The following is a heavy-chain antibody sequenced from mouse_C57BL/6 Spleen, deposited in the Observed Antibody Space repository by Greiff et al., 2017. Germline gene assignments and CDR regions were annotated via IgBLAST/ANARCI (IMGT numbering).Heavy chain of an antibody. D-gene: IGHD2-4*01. CDR3: ASRFYYDYDEDY. J-gene: IGHJ2*01. CDR2: IYPGSGST. V-gene: IGHV1-55*01. Sequence: QVQLQQPGAELVKPGASVKMSCKASGYTFTSYWITWVKQRPGQGLEWIGDIYPGSGSTNYNEKFKSKATLTVDTSSSTAYMQLSSLASEDSAVYYCASRFYYDYDEDYWGLGTTLTVSS. CDR1: GYTFTSYW.